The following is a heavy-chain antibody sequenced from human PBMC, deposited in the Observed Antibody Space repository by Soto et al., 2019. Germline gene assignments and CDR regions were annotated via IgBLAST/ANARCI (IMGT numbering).Heavy chain of an antibody. CDR2: ISCCGGTA. D-gene: IGHD6-19*01. J-gene: IGHJ4*02. V-gene: IGHV3-23*01. CDR3: AKADGQQWLLPHLEN. Sequence: EVQLLESGGGLVRPGESLRLSCAASGFNFNKYAMSWVRQAPGEGLEWVSGISCCGGTASYADSVKGRFTIDRDDAKNTLYLDMNSLRVEDTAEYYCAKADGQQWLLPHLENWGRGTLVTVS. CDR1: GFNFNKYA.